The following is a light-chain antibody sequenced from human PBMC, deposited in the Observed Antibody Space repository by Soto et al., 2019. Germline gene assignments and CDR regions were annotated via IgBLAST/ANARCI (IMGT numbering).Light chain of an antibody. Sequence: QPVLTQSPSASASLGASVKVTCTLSSGHSSYAIAWHQQQPEKGPRYLMKLNSDGSHSKGDGIPDRFSGSSSGAERYLIISSVQSEDEADYYCQTWGTGIHVFGTGTKLTVL. CDR2: LNSDGSH. V-gene: IGLV4-69*01. CDR3: QTWGTGIHV. J-gene: IGLJ1*01. CDR1: SGHSSYA.